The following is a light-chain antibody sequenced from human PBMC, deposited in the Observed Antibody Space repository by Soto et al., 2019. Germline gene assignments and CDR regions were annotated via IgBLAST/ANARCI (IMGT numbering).Light chain of an antibody. CDR3: CSYAGSYTVL. V-gene: IGLV2-11*01. Sequence: QSALTQPRSVSGSPGQSVTISCTGTSSDVGTYNFVSWYQQHPGKAPKLIIYDVTRRPSGVPDRFSGSKSGNTASLTISGLQAEDEADYYCCSYAGSYTVLFGGGTKVTVL. J-gene: IGLJ2*01. CDR2: DVT. CDR1: SSDVGTYNF.